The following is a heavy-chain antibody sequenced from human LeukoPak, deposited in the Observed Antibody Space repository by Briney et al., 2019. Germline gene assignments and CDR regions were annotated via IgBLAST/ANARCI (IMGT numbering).Heavy chain of an antibody. V-gene: IGHV3-7*01. CDR2: IKTDGSQI. D-gene: IGHD7-27*01. CDR1: GFTFSSYS. Sequence: GGSLRLSCAASGFTFSSYSMNWVRQAPGKGLEWVADIKTDGSQIYYVDSVKGRFTISRDNAKNSVYLQMNSLRAEDTAVYYCARDLNWETYWGQGTLVSVSS. CDR3: ARDLNWETY. J-gene: IGHJ4*02.